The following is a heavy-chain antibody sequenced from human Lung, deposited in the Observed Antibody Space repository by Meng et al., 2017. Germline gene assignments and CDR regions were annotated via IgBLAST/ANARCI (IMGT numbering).Heavy chain of an antibody. CDR1: GGFFSDYY. Sequence: VQLQQWGAGLLKPSAPLSLPCVVSGGFFSDYYWSWIRQPPGKGLEWIGEINHSGSTNYNPSLESRATISVDTSQNNLSLKLSSVTAADSAVYYCARGPTTMAHDFDYWGQGTLVTVSS. CDR2: INHSGST. CDR3: ARGPTTMAHDFDY. V-gene: IGHV4-34*01. D-gene: IGHD4-11*01. J-gene: IGHJ4*02.